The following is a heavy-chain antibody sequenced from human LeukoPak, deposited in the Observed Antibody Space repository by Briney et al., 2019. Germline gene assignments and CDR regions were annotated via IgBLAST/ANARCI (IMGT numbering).Heavy chain of an antibody. CDR1: GYTLTSYY. CDR3: ARDGASGYLADY. J-gene: IGHJ4*02. CDR2: INPNSGGT. Sequence: GASVKVSCKASGYTLTSYYMHWVRQAPGQGLEWMGWINPNSGGTNYAQKFQGRVTMTRDTSISTAYMELSRLGSDDTAVYYCARDGASGYLADYWGQGTLVTVSS. D-gene: IGHD3-3*01. V-gene: IGHV1-2*02.